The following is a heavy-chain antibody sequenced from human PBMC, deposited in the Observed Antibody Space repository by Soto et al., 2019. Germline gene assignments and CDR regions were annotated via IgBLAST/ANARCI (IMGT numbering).Heavy chain of an antibody. Sequence: PSETLSLTCTVSGGSISSSSYYWGWIRQPPGNGLEWIGSSYYIGSTYYNPSLKSRVTISVYTSKNQFSLKLSSVTAADTAVYYCASVGTGYYYGMDVWGQGTKVAV. J-gene: IGHJ6*02. CDR1: GGSISSSSYY. CDR2: SYYIGST. CDR3: ASVGTGYYYGMDV. D-gene: IGHD1-26*01. V-gene: IGHV4-39*01.